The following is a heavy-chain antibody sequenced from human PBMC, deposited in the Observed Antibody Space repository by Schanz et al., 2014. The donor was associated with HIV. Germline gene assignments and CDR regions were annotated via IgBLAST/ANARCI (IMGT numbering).Heavy chain of an antibody. V-gene: IGHV3-7*01. CDR1: GFTFSRYW. J-gene: IGHJ6*02. Sequence: EVQLVESGGGLVQPGGSLRLSCAASGFTFSRYWMNWVRQAPGKGLERVANIKQDGSEKHYVDSVKGRFTISRDNAKNSLYLQMNSLRAADTAVYYCANSGYCTSGVCYTRGYDTDVWGQGTTVTVSS. CDR2: IKQDGSEK. D-gene: IGHD2-8*01. CDR3: ANSGYCTSGVCYTRGYDTDV.